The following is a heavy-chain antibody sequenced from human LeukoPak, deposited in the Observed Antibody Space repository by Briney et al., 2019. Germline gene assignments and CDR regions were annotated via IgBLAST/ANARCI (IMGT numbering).Heavy chain of an antibody. J-gene: IGHJ3*02. CDR2: VKQDGSEK. CDR3: ARDSGAYSYDI. V-gene: IGHV3-7*05. Sequence: GGSLRLSCEGAGFTFSNYWMAWVRQAPGKGLEWVTNVKQDGSEKWYVGSVEGRFTISRDNAKRSLYLQMNSRRADDTAVYYCARDSGAYSYDIWGQGTLVTVSS. CDR1: GFTFSNYW. D-gene: IGHD1-26*01.